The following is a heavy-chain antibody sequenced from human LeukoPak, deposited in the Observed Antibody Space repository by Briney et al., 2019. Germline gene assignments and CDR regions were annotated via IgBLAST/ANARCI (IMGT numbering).Heavy chain of an antibody. J-gene: IGHJ6*03. CDR1: GFTFRSFA. CDR3: AKGLRTGVGPYRGYHYYMDV. CDR2: INDNGAGT. D-gene: IGHD3-16*01. V-gene: IGHV3-23*01. Sequence: PGGSLRLSCAASGFTFRSFAMSWVRQAPGKGLKWVATINDNGAGTYYADSVNGRFTVSRDNSYNTVSLQMSSLRDEDTGVYYCAKGLRTGVGPYRGYHYYMDVWGRGATVTVSS.